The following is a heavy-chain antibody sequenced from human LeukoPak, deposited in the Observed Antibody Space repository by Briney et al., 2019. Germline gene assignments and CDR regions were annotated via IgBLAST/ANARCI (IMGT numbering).Heavy chain of an antibody. CDR3: ARVSGSSGY. CDR2: IYTSGST. J-gene: IGHJ4*02. V-gene: IGHV4-61*02. Sequence: PSEILSLTCTVSGGSISSGSYYWSWIRQPAGKGLEWIGRIYTSGSTNYNPSLKSRVTISVDTSKNQFSLKLSSVTAADTAVYYCARVSGSSGYWGQGTLVTVSS. D-gene: IGHD1-26*01. CDR1: GGSISSGSYY.